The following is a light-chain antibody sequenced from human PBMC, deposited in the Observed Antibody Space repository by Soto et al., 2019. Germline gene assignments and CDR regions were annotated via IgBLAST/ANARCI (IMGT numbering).Light chain of an antibody. CDR2: LGS. CDR3: MQPLQTPRT. V-gene: IGKV2-28*01. J-gene: IGKJ1*01. CDR1: QSLLHSNGYNY. Sequence: DIVMTQSPLSLPVTPGEPASISCRSSQSLLHSNGYNYLDWYLQKPGQSPQLLIYLGSNQSSGVPDRFSGSGSGTDFTLKISRVEAEDVGVYYCMQPLQTPRTFGQGTKVEIK.